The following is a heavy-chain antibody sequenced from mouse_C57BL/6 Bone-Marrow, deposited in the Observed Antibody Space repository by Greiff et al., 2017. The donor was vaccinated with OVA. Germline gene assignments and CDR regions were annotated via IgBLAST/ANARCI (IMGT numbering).Heavy chain of an antibody. CDR3: ARYDYDFAY. CDR1: GYTFTSYW. Sequence: QVQLQQSGAELVKPGASVKLSCKASGYTFTSYWMQWVKQRPGQGLEWIGEIDPSDSYTNYNQKFKGKATLTVDTSSSTAYMQLSSLTSEDSAVYYCARYDYDFAYWGQGTLVTVSA. V-gene: IGHV1-50*01. D-gene: IGHD2-4*01. J-gene: IGHJ3*01. CDR2: IDPSDSYT.